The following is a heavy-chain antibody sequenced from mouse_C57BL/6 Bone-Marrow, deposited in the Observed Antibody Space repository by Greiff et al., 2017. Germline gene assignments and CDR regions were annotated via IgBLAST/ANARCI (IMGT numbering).Heavy chain of an antibody. CDR2: IHPNSGST. D-gene: IGHD1-1*01. Sequence: QVQLQPPGAELVKPGASVKLSCKASGYTFTSYWMHWVKQRPGQGLEWIGMIHPNSGSTNYNEKFKSKATLTVDKSSSTAYMQLSSLTSEDSAVYYCAREYYGKGDYWGQGTTLTVSS. CDR3: AREYYGKGDY. V-gene: IGHV1-64*01. CDR1: GYTFTSYW. J-gene: IGHJ2*01.